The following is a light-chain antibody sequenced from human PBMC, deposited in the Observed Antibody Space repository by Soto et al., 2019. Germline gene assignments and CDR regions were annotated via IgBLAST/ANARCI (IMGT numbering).Light chain of an antibody. Sequence: QSVLTQPASVSGSPGQSITISCTGTSSDVGGYDYVSWYQQHPGKAPQLMIYEVSNRPSGVSNRFSASKSGNTASLTISGLQAEDEADYYCSSYIDSSTRVFGTGTKVTVL. CDR1: SSDVGGYDY. J-gene: IGLJ1*01. V-gene: IGLV2-14*01. CDR3: SSYIDSSTRV. CDR2: EVS.